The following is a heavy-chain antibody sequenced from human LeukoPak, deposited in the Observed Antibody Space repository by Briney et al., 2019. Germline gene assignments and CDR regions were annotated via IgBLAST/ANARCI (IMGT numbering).Heavy chain of an antibody. CDR2: IYDSGIT. J-gene: IGHJ6*02. Sequence: SETLSLTCTVSGASIKTYYWSWIRQPPGEGLEWIGWIYDSGITTYNPSLESRVTISIDTSKNQFSLKLSSVTAADTAMYYCARATNVGFFYYYGMDVWSQGTTVTVSS. D-gene: IGHD1-14*01. CDR1: GASIKTYY. CDR3: ARATNVGFFYYYGMDV. V-gene: IGHV4-59*01.